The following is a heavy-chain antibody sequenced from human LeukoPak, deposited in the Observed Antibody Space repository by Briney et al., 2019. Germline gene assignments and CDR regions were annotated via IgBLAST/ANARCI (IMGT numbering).Heavy chain of an antibody. V-gene: IGHV4-59*12. Sequence: SETLSLTCTVSGGSISSYYWSWIRQPPGKGLEWIGYIYYSGSTNYNPSLKSRVTISVDASKNQFSLKLSSVTAADTAVYYCARANPYSSSWYWRFYTDVWGKGTTVTVSS. CDR1: GGSISSYY. J-gene: IGHJ6*03. D-gene: IGHD6-13*01. CDR2: IYYSGST. CDR3: ARANPYSSSWYWRFYTDV.